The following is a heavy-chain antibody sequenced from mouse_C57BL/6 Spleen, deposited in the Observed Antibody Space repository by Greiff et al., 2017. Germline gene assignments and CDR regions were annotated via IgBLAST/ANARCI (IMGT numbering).Heavy chain of an antibody. CDR2: INPSNGGT. J-gene: IGHJ4*01. D-gene: IGHD2-10*01. Sequence: QVQLQQPGTELVKPGASVKLSCKASGYTFTSYWMHWVKQRPGQGLEWIGNINPSNGGTNYNEKFKSKATLTVDKSSSTAYMQLSSLTSEDSAVYDCARASYPYYAMDYWGQGTSVTVSS. V-gene: IGHV1-53*01. CDR1: GYTFTSYW. CDR3: ARASYPYYAMDY.